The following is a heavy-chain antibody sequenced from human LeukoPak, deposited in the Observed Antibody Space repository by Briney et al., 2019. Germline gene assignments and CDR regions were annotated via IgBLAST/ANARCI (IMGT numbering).Heavy chain of an antibody. CDR3: ATELEYVSNGGLGY. J-gene: IGHJ4*02. CDR1: GYTLTELY. D-gene: IGHD7-27*01. V-gene: IGHV1-24*01. Sequence: ASVKVSCKVSGYTLTELYMHWVRQAPGKGLEWMGGFDPENGETIYAQKFQGRVTMTEDTSTDTAYMELSSLRSEDTAVYYCATELEYVSNGGLGYWGQGTLVTVSS. CDR2: FDPENGET.